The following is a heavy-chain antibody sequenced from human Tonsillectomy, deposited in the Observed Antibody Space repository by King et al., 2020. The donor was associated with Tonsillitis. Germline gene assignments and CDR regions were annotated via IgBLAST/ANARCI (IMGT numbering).Heavy chain of an antibody. CDR1: GGSINNYY. J-gene: IGHJ5*02. V-gene: IGHV4-59*08. Sequence: QLQESGPGLVKPSETLSLTCTVSGGSINNYYWIWIRQPPGKGLEWIGYIHYTGNTNYNPSFRSRVSISVDTSKNRFSLKLSSVTAADTAIYYCARHVPNHLGHWFDPWGQGTLVTVSS. D-gene: IGHD2-2*01. CDR3: ARHVPNHLGHWFDP. CDR2: IHYTGNT.